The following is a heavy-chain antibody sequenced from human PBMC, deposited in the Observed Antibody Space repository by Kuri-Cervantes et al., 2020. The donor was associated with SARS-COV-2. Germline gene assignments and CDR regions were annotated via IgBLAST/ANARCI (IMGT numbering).Heavy chain of an antibody. Sequence: ASVKVSCKASGGTFSSYAISWVRQAPGQGLEWMGWMNPNSGNTGYAQKFQGRVTITRNTPISTAYMELSSLRSEDTAVYYCARVVTYYDFWSGYYTNAFDIWGQGTMVTVSS. V-gene: IGHV1-8*03. J-gene: IGHJ3*02. CDR1: GGTFSSYA. D-gene: IGHD3-3*01. CDR3: ARVVTYYDFWSGYYTNAFDI. CDR2: MNPNSGNT.